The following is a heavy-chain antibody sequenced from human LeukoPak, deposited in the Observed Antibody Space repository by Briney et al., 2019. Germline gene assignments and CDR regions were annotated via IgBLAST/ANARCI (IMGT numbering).Heavy chain of an antibody. CDR3: ARALAVGKSFDY. CDR2: IIPIFGTA. Sequence: SVKVSFKASGGTFSSYAISWVRQAPGQGLEWMGGIIPIFGTANYAQKFQGRVTITADESTSTAYMELSSLRSEDTAVYYCARALAVGKSFDYWGQGTLVTVSS. D-gene: IGHD6-19*01. J-gene: IGHJ4*02. V-gene: IGHV1-69*13. CDR1: GGTFSSYA.